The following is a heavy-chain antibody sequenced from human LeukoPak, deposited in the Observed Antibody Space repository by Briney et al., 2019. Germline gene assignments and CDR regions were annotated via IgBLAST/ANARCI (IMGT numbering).Heavy chain of an antibody. D-gene: IGHD2/OR15-2a*01. J-gene: IGHJ4*02. V-gene: IGHV3-21*01. Sequence: GGSLRLSCAASGFTFSSYSMNCVRQAPGKGLEWVSSISSSSSYIYYADSVKGRFTISRDNAKNSLYLQMNSLRAEDTAVYYCARGFLVLHDIDYWGQGTLVTVSS. CDR2: ISSSSSYI. CDR1: GFTFSSYS. CDR3: ARGFLVLHDIDY.